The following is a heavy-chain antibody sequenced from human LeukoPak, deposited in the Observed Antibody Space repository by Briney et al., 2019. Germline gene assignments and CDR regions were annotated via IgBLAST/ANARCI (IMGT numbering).Heavy chain of an antibody. D-gene: IGHD3-10*01. Sequence: PSETLSLTCAVYGGSFSGYYWSWIRQPPGKGLEWIGEINHSGSTNYNPSLKSRVTISVDTSKNQFSLKLSSVTAADTAVYYCAGSLPFLYYYGSGSFDYWGQGTLVTVSS. CDR1: GGSFSGYY. CDR3: AGSLPFLYYYGSGSFDY. V-gene: IGHV4-34*01. CDR2: INHSGST. J-gene: IGHJ4*02.